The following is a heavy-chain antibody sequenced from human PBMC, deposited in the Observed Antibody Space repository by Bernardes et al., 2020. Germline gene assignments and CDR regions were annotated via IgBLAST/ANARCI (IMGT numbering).Heavy chain of an antibody. J-gene: IGHJ6*02. CDR2: ISGSGGST. Sequence: GGSLRLSCAASGFTFSSYAMSWVRQAPGKGLEWVSAISGSGGSTYYADSVKGRFTISRDNSKNTLYLQMNSLRAEDTAVYYCAKDGFRVQGVINHTYYYYGMDVWGQGTTVTVSS. CDR1: GFTFSSYA. V-gene: IGHV3-23*01. CDR3: AKDGFRVQGVINHTYYYYGMDV. D-gene: IGHD3-10*01.